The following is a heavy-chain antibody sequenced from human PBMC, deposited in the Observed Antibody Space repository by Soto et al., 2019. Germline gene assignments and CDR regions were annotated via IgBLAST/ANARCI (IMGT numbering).Heavy chain of an antibody. J-gene: IGHJ6*02. Sequence: SETLSLTCTVSGGSISSYYWSWIRQPPGKGLEWIGYIYYSGSTNYNPSLKSRVTISVDTSKNQFSLKLSSVTAADTAVYYCARGKDVVPRPYYYYGMDVWGQGTTVTVSS. CDR3: ARGKDVVPRPYYYYGMDV. CDR2: IYYSGST. V-gene: IGHV4-59*01. D-gene: IGHD2-2*01. CDR1: GGSISSYY.